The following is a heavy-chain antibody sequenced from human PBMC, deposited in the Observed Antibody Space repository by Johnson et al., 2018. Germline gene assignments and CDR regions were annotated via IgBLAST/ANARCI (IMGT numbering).Heavy chain of an antibody. CDR3: AREAGRYYYYYGMDV. Sequence: VQLVESGGGLVQPGGSLRLSCAASGFTFSSYSMNWVRQAPGKGLEWVSYISSSSSTIYYADSVKGRFTISRDNAKNSLYLQMNSLSAGDTAVYYCAREAGRYYYYYGMDVWGQGTTVTVS. J-gene: IGHJ6*02. V-gene: IGHV3-48*01. CDR1: GFTFSSYS. D-gene: IGHD3-10*01. CDR2: ISSSSSTI.